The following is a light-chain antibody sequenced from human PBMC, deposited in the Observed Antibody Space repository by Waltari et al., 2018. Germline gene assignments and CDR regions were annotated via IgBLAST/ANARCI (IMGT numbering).Light chain of an antibody. Sequence: EIVLTQSPATLSLSPGERATLSCRASQSVRSYLAWYQQKPGQAPRLLIYDASNRATGIPARFSGSGSGTDFTLTISSLEPEDFAVYYCQQRSNWPAITFGQWTRLDIK. CDR1: QSVRSY. CDR2: DAS. CDR3: QQRSNWPAIT. V-gene: IGKV3-11*01. J-gene: IGKJ5*01.